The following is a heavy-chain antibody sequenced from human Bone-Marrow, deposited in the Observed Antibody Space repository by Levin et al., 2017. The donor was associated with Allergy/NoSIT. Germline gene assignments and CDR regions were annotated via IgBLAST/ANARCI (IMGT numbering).Heavy chain of an antibody. CDR1: GFSFSNYA. D-gene: IGHD6-19*01. CDR3: AKGDGSGWHGGYFDY. Sequence: LSGGSLRLSCAASGFSFSNYAMSWVRQAPGKGLRWVSSINGSGRTTYYADSAKGRFTISRDSSKNTLYLQMNSLRPEDTALYYCAKGDGSGWHGGYFDYWGQGSLVTVSS. CDR2: INGSGRTT. J-gene: IGHJ4*02. V-gene: IGHV3-23*01.